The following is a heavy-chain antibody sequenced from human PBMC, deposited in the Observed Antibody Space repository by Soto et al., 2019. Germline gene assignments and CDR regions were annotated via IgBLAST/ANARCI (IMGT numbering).Heavy chain of an antibody. D-gene: IGHD1-1*01. CDR1: EYTFTSYG. Sequence: VQSLKIPCEIFEYTFTSYGIGWTRQMPGKGLDYMGVTHPGDSEIIHSPSFQGQVTISADKSIGTVYLQWNSLTTSDTAVYYCARQYKHGLFDQWGRGTLVNVSS. J-gene: IGHJ4*02. V-gene: IGHV5-51*01. CDR2: THPGDSEI. CDR3: ARQYKHGLFDQ.